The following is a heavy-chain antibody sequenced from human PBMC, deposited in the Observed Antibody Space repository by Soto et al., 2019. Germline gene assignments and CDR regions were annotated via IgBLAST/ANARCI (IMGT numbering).Heavy chain of an antibody. D-gene: IGHD6-19*01. J-gene: IGHJ4*02. V-gene: IGHV3-9*01. CDR2: ISWNSGSI. CDR1: GFTFDDYA. CDR3: AKDVVAGTLPDSVFDY. Sequence: GGSLRLSCAASGFTFDDYAMHWVRQAPGKGLEWVSGISWNSGSIGYADSVKGRFTISRDNAKNSLYLQMNSLRAEDTALYYCAKDVVAGTLPDSVFDYWGQGTLVTVSS.